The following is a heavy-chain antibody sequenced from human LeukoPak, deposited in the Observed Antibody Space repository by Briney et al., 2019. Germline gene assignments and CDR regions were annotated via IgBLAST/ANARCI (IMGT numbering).Heavy chain of an antibody. CDR3: ARDLRIAARRLDGMDV. V-gene: IGHV4-4*07. CDR2: IYTSGST. CDR1: GGSISSYY. Sequence: PSENLSLTCTVSGGSISSYYWSWIRQPAGKGLEWIGRIYTSGSTNYNPSLKSRVTMSVDTSKNQFSLKLSSVTAADTAVYYCARDLRIAARRLDGMDVWGQGTTVTVSS. J-gene: IGHJ6*02. D-gene: IGHD6-6*01.